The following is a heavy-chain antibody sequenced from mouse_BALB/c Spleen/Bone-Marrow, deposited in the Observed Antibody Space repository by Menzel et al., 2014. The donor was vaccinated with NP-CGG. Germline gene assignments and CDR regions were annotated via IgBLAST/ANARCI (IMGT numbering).Heavy chain of an antibody. Sequence: VQLQQSGAELMKPGASMKISCKATGYTFSSYWIEWVKQRPGHGLEWIGEILPGSGSTNYNERFKGKATFTADTSSNTAYMQLCSLTSEDSAVYYCARAYYVNYDAMDYWGQGTSVTVSS. CDR3: ARAYYVNYDAMDY. V-gene: IGHV1-9*01. CDR1: GYTFSSYW. CDR2: ILPGSGST. D-gene: IGHD2-10*01. J-gene: IGHJ4*01.